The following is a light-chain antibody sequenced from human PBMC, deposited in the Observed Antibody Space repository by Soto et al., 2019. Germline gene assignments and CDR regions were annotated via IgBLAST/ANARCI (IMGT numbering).Light chain of an antibody. Sequence: QSALTQPPSVSGSPGQSVTISCTGTNSDVGAYKYVYWYQHNPGKAPKLLIREVNKRPSGVHDRFSGPKSGHTVSLTISELRAEDEADYFCCSYADTPTSLYVFGTGTKLTVL. V-gene: IGLV2-11*01. CDR3: CSYADTPTSLYV. CDR1: NSDVGAYKY. J-gene: IGLJ1*01. CDR2: EVN.